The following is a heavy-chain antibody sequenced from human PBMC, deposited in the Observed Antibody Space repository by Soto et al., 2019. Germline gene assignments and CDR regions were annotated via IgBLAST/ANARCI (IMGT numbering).Heavy chain of an antibody. CDR3: ARVRTSDSSCYFDY. CDR1: GGSISSYY. D-gene: IGHD2-21*02. CDR2: IYYSGST. V-gene: IGHV4-59*01. J-gene: IGHJ4*02. Sequence: PSETLSLTCTVSGGSISSYYWSWIRQPPGKGLEWIGYIYYSGSTNYNPSLKSRVTISVDTSKNQFSLKLSSVTAADTAVYYCARVRTSDSSCYFDYWGQGTLVTVSS.